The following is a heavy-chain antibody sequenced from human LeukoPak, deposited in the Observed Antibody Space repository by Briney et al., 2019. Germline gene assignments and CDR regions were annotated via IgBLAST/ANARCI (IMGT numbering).Heavy chain of an antibody. CDR3: ARNIVGPYYFDY. J-gene: IGHJ4*02. V-gene: IGHV1-69*05. CDR2: IIPIFGTA. Sequence: ASVKVSCKASGGTFSSYAISWVRQAPGQGLEWMGGIIPIFGTANYAQKFQGRVTITTDESTSTAYMELSSLRSEDTAVYYCARNIVGPYYFDYWGQGTLVTVSS. CDR1: GGTFSSYA. D-gene: IGHD1-26*01.